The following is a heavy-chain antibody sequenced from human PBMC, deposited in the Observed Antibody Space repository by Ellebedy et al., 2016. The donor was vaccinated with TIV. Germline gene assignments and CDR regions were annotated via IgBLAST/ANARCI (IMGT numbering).Heavy chain of an antibody. CDR1: GFTFSSNW. CDR2: IKQDESEK. Sequence: GGSLRLXCAASGFTFSSNWMSWVRQAPGKGLEWVANIKQDESEKYYVDSVKGRFTISRDNAKNSLYLQMNSLRVEDTAVYYCGRAMDVWGKGTTVTVSS. J-gene: IGHJ6*04. V-gene: IGHV3-7*01. CDR3: GRAMDV.